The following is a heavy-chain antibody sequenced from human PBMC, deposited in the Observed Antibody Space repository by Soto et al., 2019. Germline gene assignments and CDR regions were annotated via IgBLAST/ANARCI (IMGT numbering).Heavy chain of an antibody. CDR3: ASDPYYYASGF. CDR2: INHSGST. CDR1: GGSFSGYY. V-gene: IGHV4-34*01. D-gene: IGHD3-10*01. J-gene: IGHJ4*02. Sequence: QVQLQQWGAGLLKPSETLSLTCAVYGGSFSGYYWSWIRQPPGKGLEWIGEINHSGSTNYNPSLKSRVTISVDTSKNQFSLKLSSVTAADTAVYYCASDPYYYASGFWGQGTLVTVSS.